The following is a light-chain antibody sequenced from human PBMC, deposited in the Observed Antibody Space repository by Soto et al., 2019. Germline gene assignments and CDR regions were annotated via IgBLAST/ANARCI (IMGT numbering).Light chain of an antibody. CDR3: QQRSNWPLT. J-gene: IGKJ4*01. CDR2: DAS. Sequence: EIVLTQSPATLSLSPGERATLSCRASQSVGSYLAWYQQKPGQAPRLLIYDASSRASGIPARFSGSGSGTDFTPTISSLEPEDLAVYYCQQRSNWPLTFGGGTNVDI. CDR1: QSVGSY. V-gene: IGKV3-11*01.